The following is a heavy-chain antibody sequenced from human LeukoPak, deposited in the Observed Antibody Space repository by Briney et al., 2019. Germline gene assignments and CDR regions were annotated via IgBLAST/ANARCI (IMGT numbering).Heavy chain of an antibody. V-gene: IGHV4-39*01. J-gene: IGHJ4*02. D-gene: IGHD3-9*01. CDR2: IYYSGST. Sequence: PSETLSLTCTVSGGSISSSSYYWGWIRQPPGKGLEWIGSIYYSGSTYYNPSLKSRVTISVDTSKNQFSLKLSSVTAADTAVYYCASHILTGYYTVNFDYWGQGTLVTASS. CDR1: GGSISSSSYY. CDR3: ASHILTGYYTVNFDY.